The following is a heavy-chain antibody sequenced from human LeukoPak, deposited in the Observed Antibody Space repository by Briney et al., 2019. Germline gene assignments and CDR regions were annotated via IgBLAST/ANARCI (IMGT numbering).Heavy chain of an antibody. CDR2: ISYDGSNK. CDR1: GFTFSSYA. D-gene: IGHD4-17*01. J-gene: IGHJ6*02. Sequence: GRSLRLSCAASGFTFSSYAMHWVRQAPGKGLEWVAVISYDGSNKYYADSVKGRFTISRDNSKNTLYLQMNSLRAEDTAVYYCAREYGDPSDYGIDVWGQGTTVTVSS. CDR3: AREYGDPSDYGIDV. V-gene: IGHV3-30*04.